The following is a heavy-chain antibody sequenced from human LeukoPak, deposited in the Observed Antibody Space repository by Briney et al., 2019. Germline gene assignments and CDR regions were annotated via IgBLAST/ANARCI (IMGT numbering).Heavy chain of an antibody. Sequence: GGSLRLSCAASGFTFSDYYMSWIRQAPGKGLEWVSYISSSGSTIYYADSVKGRFTISRDNAKNSLYLQMNSLRAEDTAVYYCAKPYGSGSYYRDAVDYWGQGTLVTVSS. CDR3: AKPYGSGSYYRDAVDY. CDR1: GFTFSDYY. D-gene: IGHD3-10*01. CDR2: ISSSGSTI. V-gene: IGHV3-11*01. J-gene: IGHJ4*02.